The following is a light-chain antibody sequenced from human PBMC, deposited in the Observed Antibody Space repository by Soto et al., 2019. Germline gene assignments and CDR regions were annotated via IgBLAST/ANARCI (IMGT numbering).Light chain of an antibody. CDR3: HQYNSFSRT. V-gene: IGKV1-5*03. CDR2: RAS. Sequence: DIQMTQSPSTLSASVGDRVTITCRASQSISNWLAWYQQKPGEAPKLLIYRASNLESEVPSRFSGSGSGTKFTLNISSLQPDDFATYYCHQYNSFSRTFGQGTKVEIK. J-gene: IGKJ1*01. CDR1: QSISNW.